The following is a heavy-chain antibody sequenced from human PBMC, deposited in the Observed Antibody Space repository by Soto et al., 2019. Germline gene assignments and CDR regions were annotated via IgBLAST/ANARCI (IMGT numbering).Heavy chain of an antibody. CDR3: ARDRSGYCSGGSCYSRADAFDI. V-gene: IGHV4-4*02. Sequence: QVQLQESGPGLVKPSGTLSLTCAVSGGSISSSNWWSWVRQPPGKGLEWIGEIYHSGSTNYNPSLKSRVTISVDKSKNQCSLKLSSVTAADTAVYYCARDRSGYCSGGSCYSRADAFDIWGQGTMVTVSS. D-gene: IGHD2-15*01. CDR1: GGSISSSNW. CDR2: IYHSGST. J-gene: IGHJ3*02.